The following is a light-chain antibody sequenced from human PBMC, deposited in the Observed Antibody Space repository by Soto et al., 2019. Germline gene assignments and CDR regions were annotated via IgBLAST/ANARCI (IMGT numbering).Light chain of an antibody. J-gene: IGKJ2*01. Sequence: AIQMTQSPSSLSASVGDRVTITCRASQDIKNDLGWYQQKPGKSPKLLISVASSLQNGVPSRFSGSGSGTDFTLTISSLQAADFATYFCLQHSNLPFTFGQGTELRVK. CDR1: QDIKND. CDR3: LQHSNLPFT. V-gene: IGKV1-6*01. CDR2: VAS.